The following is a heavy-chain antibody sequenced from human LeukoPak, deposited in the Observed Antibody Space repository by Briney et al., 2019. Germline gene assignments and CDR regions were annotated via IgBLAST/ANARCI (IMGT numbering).Heavy chain of an antibody. CDR1: GYTFSDYY. D-gene: IGHD6-19*01. J-gene: IGHJ4*02. Sequence: ASVKVSCKASGYTFSDYYMHWVRQAPGQGLEWMGWVNPNSGGINYAQKFQGRFTMTRDTSINTAYMEVSGLRSDDTAVYYCSRGAPTIAMTGTGLDYWGQGTLVAVSS. V-gene: IGHV1-2*02. CDR3: SRGAPTIAMTGTGLDY. CDR2: VNPNSGGI.